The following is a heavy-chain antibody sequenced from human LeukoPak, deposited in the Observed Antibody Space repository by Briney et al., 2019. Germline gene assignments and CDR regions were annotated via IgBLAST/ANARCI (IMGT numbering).Heavy chain of an antibody. CDR2: ISVSGNT. J-gene: IGHJ4*02. Sequence: GGSLRLSCAASGFTLSSYAMSWVRQGPGKGLERVSAISVSGNTHHADSVKGRFTISRDSSKNTLYLQMNSLRAGDAAVCYCAKAPVTTCSGAYCYPFDYWSQGTLVTVSS. CDR1: GFTLSSYA. D-gene: IGHD2-15*01. V-gene: IGHV3-23*01. CDR3: AKAPVTTCSGAYCYPFDY.